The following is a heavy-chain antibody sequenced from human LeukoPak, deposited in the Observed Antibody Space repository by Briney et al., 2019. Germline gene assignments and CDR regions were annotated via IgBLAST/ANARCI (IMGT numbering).Heavy chain of an antibody. D-gene: IGHD6-19*01. V-gene: IGHV4-39*01. CDR2: IYYSGST. CDR3: ATSGWYLLPGVY. CDR1: GGSISSNNYY. J-gene: IGHJ4*02. Sequence: SETLSLTCTVSGGSISSNNYYWGWIRQPPGKGLEWIGSIYYSGSTYYNPSLESRVTISVDTSKNQFSLKLSSVTAADTAVYYCATSGWYLLPGVYWGQGTLVTVSS.